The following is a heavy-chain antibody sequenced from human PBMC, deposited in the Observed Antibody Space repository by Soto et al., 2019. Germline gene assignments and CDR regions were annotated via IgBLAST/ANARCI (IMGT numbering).Heavy chain of an antibody. CDR2: IYWNDEK. V-gene: IGHV2-5*01. CDR3: AHRVNMARGPYNYFGP. CDR1: GFSLTTGVG. D-gene: IGHD3-10*01. J-gene: IGHJ5*02. Sequence: QITLKESGPTLVKPTQTLTLTCSFSGFSLTTGVGVGWIRQPPGKALEWLAIIYWNDEKLYNPSLKTRLTITKDTCKNQVVLTVTDMDPVDTATYYCAHRVNMARGPYNYFGPWGQGTLVTVSS.